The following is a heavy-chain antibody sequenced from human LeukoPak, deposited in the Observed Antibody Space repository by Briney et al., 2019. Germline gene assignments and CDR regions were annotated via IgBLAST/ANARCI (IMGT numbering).Heavy chain of an antibody. V-gene: IGHV1-46*01. Sequence: ASVKVSCKASGYTFTSYGISWVRQAPGQGLEWMGIINPSGGSTSYAQKFQGRVTMTRDMSTSTVYMELSSLRSEDTAVYYCARDILTGTKGDYWGQGTLVTVSS. CDR1: GYTFTSYG. J-gene: IGHJ4*02. CDR3: ARDILTGTKGDY. CDR2: INPSGGST. D-gene: IGHD3-9*01.